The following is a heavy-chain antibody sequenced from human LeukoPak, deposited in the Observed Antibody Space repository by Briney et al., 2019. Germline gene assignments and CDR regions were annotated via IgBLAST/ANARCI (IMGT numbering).Heavy chain of an antibody. CDR3: VRRHAHPLHGVNSRFAFII. D-gene: IGHD4-23*01. J-gene: IGHJ3*02. CDR1: GGSISSSSYY. V-gene: IGHV4-39*01. Sequence: SETLSLTCTVSGGSISSSSYYWGWIRQPPGKGLEWIGSIYYSGSTYYNPSLKSRVTISVDTSKNQFSLKLSSVTAADTAVYYCVRRHAHPLHGVNSRFAFIIWGQGRIVTVS. CDR2: IYYSGST.